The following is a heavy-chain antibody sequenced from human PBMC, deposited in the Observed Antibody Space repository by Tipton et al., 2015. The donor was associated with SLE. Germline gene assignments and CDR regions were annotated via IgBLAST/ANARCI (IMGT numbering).Heavy chain of an antibody. Sequence: LSLTCAASGFTFSSYSMNWVRQAPGKGLEWVSSISSSSSYIYYADSVKGRFTISRDNAKNSLYLQMNSLRAEDTAVYYCAREVSDSYGYNWFDPWGQGTLVTVSS. CDR3: AREVSDSYGYNWFDP. CDR2: ISSSSSYI. J-gene: IGHJ5*02. CDR1: GFTFSSYS. V-gene: IGHV3-21*04. D-gene: IGHD5-18*01.